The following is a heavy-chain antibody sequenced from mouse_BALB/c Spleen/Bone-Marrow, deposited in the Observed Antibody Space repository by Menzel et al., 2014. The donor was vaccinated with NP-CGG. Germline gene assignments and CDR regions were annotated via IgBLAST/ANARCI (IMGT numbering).Heavy chain of an antibody. V-gene: IGHV14-3*02. D-gene: IGHD2-4*01. CDR1: GFNIKDTH. Sequence: VQLQQPGAELVKPGASVKLSCTASGFNIKDTHMHWVKQRPEQGLEWIGRIDPANGNTKYDPKFQGKATITADTSSNTAYLQLSSLTSEDTAVYYCAVYDYEGFAYWGQGTLVTVSA. CDR3: AVYDYEGFAY. J-gene: IGHJ3*01. CDR2: IDPANGNT.